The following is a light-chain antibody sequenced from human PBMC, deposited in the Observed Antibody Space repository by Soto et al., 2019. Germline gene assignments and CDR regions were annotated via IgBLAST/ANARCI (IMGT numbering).Light chain of an antibody. J-gene: IGKJ5*01. V-gene: IGKV1-39*01. Sequence: DIQMTQYPSSLSASVGDRVTITWRGSQSIGNYLNWYQQKPGKAPTLLIYATSNLQSGVPSRFSGSGSGTDFTLTISSLKTEDFVNYYCQQSYSTLTITFGQGTRLEIK. CDR2: ATS. CDR1: QSIGNY. CDR3: QQSYSTLTIT.